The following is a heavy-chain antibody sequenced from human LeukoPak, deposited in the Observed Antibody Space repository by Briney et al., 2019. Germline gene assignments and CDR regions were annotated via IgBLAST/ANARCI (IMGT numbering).Heavy chain of an antibody. D-gene: IGHD3-3*01. V-gene: IGHV3-7*01. J-gene: IGHJ4*02. CDR2: INQDGSER. CDR3: ARARAATYNVFADY. CDR1: GFTFKNYW. Sequence: PGGSLRLSCAASGFTFKNYWMSWLRQTPGKGLEWVANINQDGSERYYVDSVEGRFTVSRDNGDNSLFLQMNGLRAEDTAVLYCARARAATYNVFADYWGQGTLVTVSS.